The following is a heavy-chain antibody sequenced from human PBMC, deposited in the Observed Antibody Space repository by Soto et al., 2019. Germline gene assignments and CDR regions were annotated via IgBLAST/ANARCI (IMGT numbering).Heavy chain of an antibody. V-gene: IGHV1-24*01. CDR1: GYTLTELS. CDR3: ATLRTTVTTWGIAGYYGMDV. CDR2: FDPEDGET. D-gene: IGHD4-17*01. Sequence: GASVKVSCKVSGYTLTELSMHWVRQAPGKGLEWMGGFDPEDGETIYAQKFQGRVTMTEDTSTDTAYMELSSLRSEDTAVYYCATLRTTVTTWGIAGYYGMDVWGQGTTVTVYS. J-gene: IGHJ6*02.